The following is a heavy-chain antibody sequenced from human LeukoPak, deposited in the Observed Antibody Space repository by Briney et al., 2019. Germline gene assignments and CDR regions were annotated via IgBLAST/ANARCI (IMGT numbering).Heavy chain of an antibody. Sequence: GGSLRLSCAASGLTFSSHWMHWVRQAPGKGLVWVSRITNDGSSTTYADSVKGRFTISRDNAKKSLYLQTNSLREEDTAVYYCAKNGAVAGTCDYWGQGILVTVSS. CDR2: ITNDGSST. CDR1: GLTFSSHW. D-gene: IGHD6-19*01. CDR3: AKNGAVAGTCDY. V-gene: IGHV3-74*01. J-gene: IGHJ4*02.